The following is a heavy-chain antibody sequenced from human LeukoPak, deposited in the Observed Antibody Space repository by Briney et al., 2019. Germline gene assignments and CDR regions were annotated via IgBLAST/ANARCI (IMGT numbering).Heavy chain of an antibody. Sequence: PGGSLRLSCAASGFTFSSYSMNWVRQAPGKGLEWVSSISSSSYIYYADSVKGRFTISRDNAKNSLYLQMNSLRAEDTAVYYCARGEMATILEGSYFDYWGQGTLVTVSS. D-gene: IGHD5-24*01. CDR2: ISSSSYI. J-gene: IGHJ4*02. V-gene: IGHV3-21*01. CDR3: ARGEMATILEGSYFDY. CDR1: GFTFSSYS.